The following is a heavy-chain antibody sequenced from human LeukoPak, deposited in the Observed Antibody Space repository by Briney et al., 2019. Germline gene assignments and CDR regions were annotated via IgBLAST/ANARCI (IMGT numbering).Heavy chain of an antibody. CDR2: ISSSSSTI. CDR1: GFTFSSYS. J-gene: IGHJ1*01. CDR3: ARGRSLFQH. V-gene: IGHV3-48*04. Sequence: GGSLRLSCAASGFTFSSYSMNWVRQAPGKGLEWVSYISSSSSTIYYADSVKGRFTISRDNAKNSLYLQVNSLRAEDTAVYYCARGRSLFQHWGQGTLVTVSS.